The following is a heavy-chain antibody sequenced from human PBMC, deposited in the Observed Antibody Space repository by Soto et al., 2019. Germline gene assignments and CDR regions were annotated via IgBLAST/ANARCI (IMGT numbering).Heavy chain of an antibody. D-gene: IGHD3-9*01. V-gene: IGHV3-23*01. J-gene: IGHJ4*02. CDR2: ISGSGGST. Sequence: GGSLRLSCAASGFTFSSYAMSWVRQAPGKGLEWVSAISGSGGSTYYADSVKGRFTISRDNSKNTLYLQMNSLRAEDTAVYYCAKDVNDWLSNTYFDYWGQGTLVTVSS. CDR3: AKDVNDWLSNTYFDY. CDR1: GFTFSSYA.